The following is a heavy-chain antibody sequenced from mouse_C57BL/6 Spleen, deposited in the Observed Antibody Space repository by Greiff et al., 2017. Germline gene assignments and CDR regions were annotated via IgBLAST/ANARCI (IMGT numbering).Heavy chain of an antibody. Sequence: EVKLMESEGGLVQPGSSMKLSCTASGFTFSDYYMAWVRQVPEKGLEWVANINYDGSSTNYLDSLKSRFTISRDNAKNILYLQMSSLKSEDTATYYCARRSNWDDYFDYWGQGTTLTVSS. J-gene: IGHJ2*01. CDR3: ARRSNWDDYFDY. D-gene: IGHD4-1*01. CDR2: INYDGSST. CDR1: GFTFSDYY. V-gene: IGHV5-16*01.